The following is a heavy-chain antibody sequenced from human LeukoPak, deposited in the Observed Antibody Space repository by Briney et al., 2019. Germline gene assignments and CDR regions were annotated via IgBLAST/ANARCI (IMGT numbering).Heavy chain of an antibody. V-gene: IGHV5-51*01. Sequence: GEPLHISAKASGSSFTTYWIAGVRQLPGKGLEWMGIIYSGDSDTSYSPSFQGHVTTSADKSISTPYLQWSSLKASHTAMYYCARRSFDYWGQGTLVTVSS. J-gene: IGHJ4*02. CDR3: ARRSFDY. CDR1: GSSFTTYW. CDR2: IYSGDSDT.